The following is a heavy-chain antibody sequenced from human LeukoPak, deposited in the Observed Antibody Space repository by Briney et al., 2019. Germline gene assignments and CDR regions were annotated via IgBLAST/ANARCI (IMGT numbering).Heavy chain of an antibody. D-gene: IGHD5-12*01. CDR2: IYYSGST. J-gene: IGHJ5*02. CDR1: GGSISSSSYY. Sequence: SETLSLTCTVSGGSISSSSYYWGWIRQPPGKGLEWIGYIYYSGSTNYNPSLKSRVTISVDTSKNQFSLNLTSVTAADAAVYYCARDLGYSGFDWAPWGQGTLVTVSS. CDR3: ARDLGYSGFDWAP. V-gene: IGHV4-61*05.